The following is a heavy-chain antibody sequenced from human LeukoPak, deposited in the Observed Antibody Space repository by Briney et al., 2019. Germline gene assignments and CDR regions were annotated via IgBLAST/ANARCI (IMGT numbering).Heavy chain of an antibody. V-gene: IGHV4-34*01. D-gene: IGHD6-6*01. J-gene: IGHJ6*03. CDR1: GGSFSGYY. Sequence: PSETLSLTCAVYGGSFSGYYWSWIRQPPGKGLEWIGEINHSGSTNYNPSLKSRVTISVDTSKNQFSLKLSSVTAADTAVYYCARAHGSSSRIYYYYYMDVWGKGTTSPSP. CDR2: INHSGST. CDR3: ARAHGSSSRIYYYYYMDV.